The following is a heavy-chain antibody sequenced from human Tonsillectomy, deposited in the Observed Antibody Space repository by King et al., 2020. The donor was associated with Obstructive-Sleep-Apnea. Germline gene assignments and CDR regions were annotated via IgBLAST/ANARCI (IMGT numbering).Heavy chain of an antibody. V-gene: IGHV5-10-1*03. CDR1: GFSFTSYW. Sequence: VQLVESGAEVKKPGESLRISCQGSGFSFTSYWITWVRQMPGKGLEWMGRIDPSDSCTNYSPSFQGHVIISTDKSISTSYLQVSSLKASDTAMYYCASEPAPSGSYFYYWGQGTLVTVSS. CDR2: IDPSDSCT. CDR3: ASEPAPSGSYFYY. J-gene: IGHJ4*02. D-gene: IGHD1-26*01.